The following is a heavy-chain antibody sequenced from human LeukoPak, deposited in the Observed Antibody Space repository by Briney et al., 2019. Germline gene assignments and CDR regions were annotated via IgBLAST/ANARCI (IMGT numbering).Heavy chain of an antibody. V-gene: IGHV5-51*01. J-gene: IGHJ5*02. D-gene: IGHD6-13*01. CDR2: IYPGDSRV. CDR1: GYSFTSYW. Sequence: GESLKISCQGFGYSFTSYWIGWVRQMPGKGMEWMGVIYPGDSRVRYNPSFQGQVTISVDKSINTAYLQWVSLRASDSAMYYCACRDLTSTWSFPRGQGTLVTVSS. CDR3: ACRDLTSTWSFP.